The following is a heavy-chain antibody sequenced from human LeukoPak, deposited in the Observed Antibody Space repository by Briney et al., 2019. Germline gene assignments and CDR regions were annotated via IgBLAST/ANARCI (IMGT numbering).Heavy chain of an antibody. V-gene: IGHV3-23*01. D-gene: IGHD3-22*01. CDR3: GIRDTSDYYVF. CDR1: GFTFRTHA. J-gene: IGHJ4*02. CDR2: TGSNGVT. Sequence: GGSLRLSCIGSGFTFRTHAFSWVRQAPGKGLEWVSATGSNGVTYYADSVKGRFTISRDNSKNALYLQMNGLRADDTAVYYCGIRDTSDYYVFWGQGTLVTVSS.